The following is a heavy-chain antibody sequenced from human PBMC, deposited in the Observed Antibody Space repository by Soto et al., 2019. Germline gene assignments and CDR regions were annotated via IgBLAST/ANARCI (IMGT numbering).Heavy chain of an antibody. V-gene: IGHV4-34*02. Sequence: QVQLKQWGAGLLKPSETLSLTCAVNGGSFTGYYWTYIRQSPEKGLEWIGEVNHRGSTTYNPSLKSRVTISVDASNNQFSLNLSSVTAADTAVYYCARSPPFSSFRGFDVWGQGTMVTVSS. D-gene: IGHD6-6*01. CDR3: ARSPPFSSFRGFDV. J-gene: IGHJ3*01. CDR2: VNHRGST. CDR1: GGSFTGYY.